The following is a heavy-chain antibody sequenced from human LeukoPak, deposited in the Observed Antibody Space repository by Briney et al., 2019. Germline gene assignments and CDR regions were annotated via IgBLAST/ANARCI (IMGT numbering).Heavy chain of an antibody. V-gene: IGHV4-34*01. J-gene: IGHJ5*02. D-gene: IGHD1-1*01. CDR2: INRSGST. Sequence: SETLSLTCAVYGGSFSGYYWSWIRQPPGKGLEWIGEINRSGSTNYNPSLKSRVTISVDTSKNQFSLKLSSVTAADTAVYYCARGRPRNCWFDPWGQGTLVTVSS. CDR3: ARGRPRNCWFDP. CDR1: GGSFSGYY.